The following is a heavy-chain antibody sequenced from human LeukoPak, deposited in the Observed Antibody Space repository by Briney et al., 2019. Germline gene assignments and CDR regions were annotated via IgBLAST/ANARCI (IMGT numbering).Heavy chain of an antibody. CDR2: LSGSGGST. Sequence: PGGSLRLSCAASGFTFSSYAMSWVRQAPGKGLEWVSGLSGSGGSTFYADSVRGRFTISRDNSKCTLYLQMNSLRAEDTAMYYCAKQGCTSATCYLNCWGQGTLVTVSS. V-gene: IGHV3-23*01. CDR1: GFTFSSYA. D-gene: IGHD2-2*01. J-gene: IGHJ4*02. CDR3: AKQGCTSATCYLNC.